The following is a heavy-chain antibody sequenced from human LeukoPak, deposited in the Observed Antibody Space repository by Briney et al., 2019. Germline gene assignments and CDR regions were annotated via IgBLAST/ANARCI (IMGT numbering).Heavy chain of an antibody. V-gene: IGHV3-48*03. Sequence: GGSLRLSCAASGFTLSSYAMNSVRPAPGRGPEWVSYISSSGSTKYYAHSVKGRFTISRDNAKNSLYLQMNSLRAEDTAVYYCARKDYGGYAYYYYGLDVWGKGTTVTVSS. CDR1: GFTLSSYA. CDR2: ISSSGSTK. D-gene: IGHD5-12*01. CDR3: ARKDYGGYAYYYYGLDV. J-gene: IGHJ6*04.